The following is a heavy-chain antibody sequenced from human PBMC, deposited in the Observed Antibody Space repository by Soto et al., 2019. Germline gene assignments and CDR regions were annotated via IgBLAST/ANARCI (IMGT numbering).Heavy chain of an antibody. CDR2: IFYSGST. Sequence: SETLSLTCTASGGSISSYYWSWIRQPPGKGLESIGYIFYSGSTNYNPSLKSRVIISVDTSKNQVSLKLSSVTAADTAVYYCARRGVLRYPYNYWGQGTLVTVSS. V-gene: IGHV4-59*08. CDR3: ARRGVLRYPYNY. CDR1: GGSISSYY. J-gene: IGHJ4*02. D-gene: IGHD3-9*01.